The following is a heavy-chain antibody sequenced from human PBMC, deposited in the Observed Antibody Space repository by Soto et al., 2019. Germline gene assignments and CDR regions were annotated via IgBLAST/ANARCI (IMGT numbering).Heavy chain of an antibody. V-gene: IGHV3-15*01. D-gene: IGHD3-16*02. Sequence: GGSLRLSCAASEFTFTYAWMSWVRQAPGKGLEWAGRIKSKTDGGTTDYAAPVKGRFTISRDESQNTLYLQMNSLKTEDTAVYYCTSLYYGHWGQGTLVTVSS. CDR1: EFTFTYAW. J-gene: IGHJ4*02. CDR3: TSLYYGH. CDR2: IKSKTDGGTT.